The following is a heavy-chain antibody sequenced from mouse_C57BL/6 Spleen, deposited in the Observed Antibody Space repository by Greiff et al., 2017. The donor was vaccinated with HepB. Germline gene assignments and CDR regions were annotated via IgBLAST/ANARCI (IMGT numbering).Heavy chain of an antibody. CDR3: ARGGMMVTHFDY. CDR2: IYPRSGNT. D-gene: IGHD2-3*01. Sequence: VKLMESGAELARPGASVKLSCKASGYTFTSYGISWVKQRTGQGLEWIGEIYPRSGNTYYNEKFKGKATLTADKSSSTAYMELRSLTSEDSAVYFCARGGMMVTHFDYWGQGTTLTVSS. CDR1: GYTFTSYG. J-gene: IGHJ2*01. V-gene: IGHV1-81*01.